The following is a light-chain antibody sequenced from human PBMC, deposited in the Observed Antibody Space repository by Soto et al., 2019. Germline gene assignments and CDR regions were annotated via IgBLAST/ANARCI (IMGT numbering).Light chain of an antibody. V-gene: IGKV1D-13*01. J-gene: IGKJ2*01. CDR3: QQFNNYPYT. Sequence: AIPLPPSPSSLSASVGDRVTITCRASQGISSALAWYQQKPGKAPKLLIYDASSLESGVPSRFSGSGSGTDFTLTISSLQPEDFATYYCQQFNNYPYTFGQGTKLDIK. CDR2: DAS. CDR1: QGISSA.